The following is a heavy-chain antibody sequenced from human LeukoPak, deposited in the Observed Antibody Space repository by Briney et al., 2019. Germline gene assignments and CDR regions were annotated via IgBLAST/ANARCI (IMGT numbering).Heavy chain of an antibody. V-gene: IGHV4-39*01. Sequence: SETLPLTCTVSGGSISSSSYYWGWIRQPPGKGLEWIGSIYYSGSTYYNPSLKSRVTISVDTSKNQFSLKLSSVTAADTAVYYCAWSLVVPAAIGGDAFDVWGQGTMVTVSS. CDR1: GGSISSSSYY. J-gene: IGHJ3*01. CDR2: IYYSGST. CDR3: AWSLVVPAAIGGDAFDV. D-gene: IGHD2-2*01.